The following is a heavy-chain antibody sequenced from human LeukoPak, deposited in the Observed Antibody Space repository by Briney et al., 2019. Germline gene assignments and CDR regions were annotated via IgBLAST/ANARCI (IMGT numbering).Heavy chain of an antibody. CDR3: TTQLLYEHNFDY. J-gene: IGHJ4*02. CDR1: GFTFRDAR. CDR2: IKSNTDGGTT. Sequence: GGSLRLSCAASGFTFRDARMSWVRQTPGKGLEWVGRIKSNTDGGTTDFAAPVKGRFTISRDDSENALYLQMNSLKTEDTAVYYCTTQLLYEHNFDYWGQGTLVTVSS. V-gene: IGHV3-15*01. D-gene: IGHD2-2*02.